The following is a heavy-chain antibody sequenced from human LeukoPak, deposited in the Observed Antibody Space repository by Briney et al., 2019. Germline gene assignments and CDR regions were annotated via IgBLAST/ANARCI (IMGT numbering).Heavy chain of an antibody. CDR2: IYYSGST. D-gene: IGHD1-1*01. V-gene: IGHV4-31*03. CDR1: GGSISSGGYY. J-gene: IGHJ6*02. CDR3: ARWKPYYYGMDV. Sequence: ASGTLSLTCTVSGGSISSGGYYWSWIRQHPGKGLEWIGYIYYSGSTYYNPSLKSRVTISVGTSKNQFSLKLSSVTAADTAVYYCARWKPYYYGMDVWGQGTTVTVSS.